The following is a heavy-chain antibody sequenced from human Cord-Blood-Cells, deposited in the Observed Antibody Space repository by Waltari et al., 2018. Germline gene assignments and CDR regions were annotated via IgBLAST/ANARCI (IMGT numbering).Heavy chain of an antibody. CDR3: TTEPNWGRRY. CDR1: GFTFRNAG. Sequence: EVQLVESGGGLVKPVGSLRLSCAAAGFTFRNAGMSWVCQAQGKGLEWVGRIKSKTDGGTTDYAAPVKGRFTISRDDSKNTLYLQMNSLRTEDTAVYYCTTEPNWGRRYWGQGTLVTVSS. J-gene: IGHJ4*02. CDR2: IKSKTDGGTT. V-gene: IGHV3-15*01. D-gene: IGHD7-27*01.